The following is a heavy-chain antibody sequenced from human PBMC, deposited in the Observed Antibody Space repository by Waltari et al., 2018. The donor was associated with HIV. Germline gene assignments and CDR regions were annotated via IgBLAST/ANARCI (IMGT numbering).Heavy chain of an antibody. J-gene: IGHJ6*02. CDR2: SKRCGSIT. CDR1: GVSFCGYW. Sequence: GRLVESGGAIVQPGRALKLSCTASGVSFCGYWMHWVRRRTGRGLMWGWGSKRCGSITKYGGSVKRRFAISKDHNSQLLYLYMKTVTVDDSCTYYCAREGYAYEFWTGSNSYYGLDVCGQGTTVIVSS. D-gene: IGHD3-3*01. CDR3: AREGYAYEFWTGSNSYYGLDV. V-gene: IGHV3-74*03.